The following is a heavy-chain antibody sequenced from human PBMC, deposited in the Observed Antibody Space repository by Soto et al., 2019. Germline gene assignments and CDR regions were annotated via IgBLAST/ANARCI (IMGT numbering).Heavy chain of an antibody. CDR2: ISSSGSTI. CDR3: ARAATYDFWSGYSSYYYYYYMDV. CDR1: GFTVSDYW. J-gene: IGHJ6*03. V-gene: IGHV3-11*01. D-gene: IGHD3-3*01. Sequence: GGSLRLSCAASGFTVSDYWMSWIRQAPGKGLEWVSYISSSGSTIYYADSVKGRFTISRDNAKNSLYLQMNSLRAEDTAVYYCARAATYDFWSGYSSYYYYYYMDVWGKGTTVTVSS.